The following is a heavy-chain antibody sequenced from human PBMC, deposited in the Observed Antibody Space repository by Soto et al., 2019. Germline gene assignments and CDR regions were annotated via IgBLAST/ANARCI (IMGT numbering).Heavy chain of an antibody. CDR3: AKAGIYGDLKYFQH. CDR2: ISYDGSNK. V-gene: IGHV3-30*18. D-gene: IGHD4-17*01. CDR1: GFTFSSYG. J-gene: IGHJ1*01. Sequence: GGSLRLSCAASGFTFSSYGMHWVRQAPGKGLEWVAVISYDGSNKYYADSVKGRFTISRDNSKNTLYLQMNSLRAEDTAVYYCAKAGIYGDLKYFQHWGQGTLVTVSS.